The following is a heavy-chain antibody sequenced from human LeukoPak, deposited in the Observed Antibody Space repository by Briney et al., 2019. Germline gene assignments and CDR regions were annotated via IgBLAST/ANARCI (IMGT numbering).Heavy chain of an antibody. CDR3: ARRAIVLMGFDY. CDR1: GGSTSSAY. D-gene: IGHD2-8*01. Sequence: AETLSLTCPVSGGSTSSAYWKWIGHPPAKEQEWIGYISYSGSTNYNPSLKSRVTISVDTSKNQFSLKLSSVTAADTAVYYCARRAIVLMGFDYWGQGTLVTVSS. V-gene: IGHV4-59*08. CDR2: ISYSGST. J-gene: IGHJ4*02.